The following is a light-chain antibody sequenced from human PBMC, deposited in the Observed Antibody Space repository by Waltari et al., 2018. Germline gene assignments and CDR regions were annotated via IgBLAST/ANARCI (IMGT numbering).Light chain of an antibody. CDR3: CSYAGSSTPWV. CDR2: EVS. V-gene: IGLV2-23*02. CDR1: SSDVGSYNL. J-gene: IGLJ3*02. Sequence: QSALTQPASVSGSPGQSITISCTGTSSDVGSYNLVSWDQQHPGKAPKLMIYEVSKRPSGVSNRFHGSKAGNTDSLTISGLQAEDEADYYCCSYAGSSTPWVFGGGTKLTVL.